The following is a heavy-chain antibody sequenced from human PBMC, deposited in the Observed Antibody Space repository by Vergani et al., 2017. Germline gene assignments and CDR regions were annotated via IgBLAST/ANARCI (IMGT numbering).Heavy chain of an antibody. D-gene: IGHD4/OR15-4a*01. Sequence: VQLVESGGGVVQPGRSLRLSCAASGFTFSSYAMHWVRQAPGKGLEWVSAISGSGGSTYYADSVKGRFTISRDNSKNTLYLQMNSLRAEDTAVYYCARTIEFLDAFDIWGQGTMVTVSS. J-gene: IGHJ3*02. CDR1: GFTFSSYA. CDR2: ISGSGGST. CDR3: ARTIEFLDAFDI. V-gene: IGHV3-23*04.